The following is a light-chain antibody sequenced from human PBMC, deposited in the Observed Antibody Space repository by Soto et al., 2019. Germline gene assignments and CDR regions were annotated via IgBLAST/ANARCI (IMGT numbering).Light chain of an antibody. CDR2: DAS. J-gene: IGKJ1*01. V-gene: IGKV1-5*01. CDR1: QSISSW. Sequence: EIQMTQCPSSLSASEGERVTITCRASQSISSWLAWYQQKPGKAPKLLIYDASSLESGVPSRFSGSGSGTEFTLTISSLQPDDFSTYYCQHYKMYSPWTFGQGTRWIS. CDR3: QHYKMYSPWT.